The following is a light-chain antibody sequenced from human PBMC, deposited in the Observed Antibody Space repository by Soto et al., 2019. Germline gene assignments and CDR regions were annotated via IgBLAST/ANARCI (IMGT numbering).Light chain of an antibody. CDR3: QQYNNWPPST. J-gene: IGKJ5*01. CDR2: GAS. Sequence: EIVMTQSPDTLSLSPGERATLSCRAIQTVSSNYLAWCQQRPGQAPRLLIYGASTRATGIPARFSGNGSGTEFTLNISSLQSEDFAVYYCQQYNNWPPSTFGQGTRLEI. V-gene: IGKV3-15*01. CDR1: QTVSSN.